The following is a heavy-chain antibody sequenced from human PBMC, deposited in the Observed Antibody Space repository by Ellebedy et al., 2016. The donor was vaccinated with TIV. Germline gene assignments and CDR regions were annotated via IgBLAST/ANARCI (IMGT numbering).Heavy chain of an antibody. CDR2: ISSSSSTI. D-gene: IGHD6-13*01. CDR1: GFTFSSYS. V-gene: IGHV3-48*01. Sequence: GGSLRLXXAASGFTFSSYSMNWVRQAPGKGLEWVSYISSSSSTIYYADSVKGRFTISRDNSKNTLYLQMNSLRAEDTAVYYCASYSRIYGMDVWGQGTTVTVSS. CDR3: ASYSRIYGMDV. J-gene: IGHJ6*02.